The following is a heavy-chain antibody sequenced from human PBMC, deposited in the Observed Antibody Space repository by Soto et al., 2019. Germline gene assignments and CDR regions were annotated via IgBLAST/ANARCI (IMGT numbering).Heavy chain of an antibody. J-gene: IGHJ4*02. D-gene: IGHD3-9*01. V-gene: IGHV1-18*01. CDR3: ARDDDSDILTGQGFDY. Sequence: GASVKVSCMASGYTFTSYVISWVRQAPGQGLEWMGWISAYNGNTNYAQKLQGRVTMTTDTSTSTAYMELRSLRSDDTAVYYCARDDDSDILTGQGFDYWGQGTLVTVSS. CDR1: GYTFTSYV. CDR2: ISAYNGNT.